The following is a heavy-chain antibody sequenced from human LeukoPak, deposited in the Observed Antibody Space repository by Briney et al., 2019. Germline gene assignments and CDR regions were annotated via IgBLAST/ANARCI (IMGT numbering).Heavy chain of an antibody. J-gene: IGHJ5*02. CDR2: INWNGGST. D-gene: IGHD3-10*01. CDR3: ARDPGYYYGSGSALFDP. CDR1: GFTFDDYG. V-gene: IGHV3-20*04. Sequence: PPGGSLRLSCAASGFTFDDYGMSWVRQAPGKGLEWVSGINWNGGSTGYADSVKGRFTISRDNAKNSLYLQMNSLRAEDTAVYYCARDPGYYYGSGSALFDPWGQGTLVTVSS.